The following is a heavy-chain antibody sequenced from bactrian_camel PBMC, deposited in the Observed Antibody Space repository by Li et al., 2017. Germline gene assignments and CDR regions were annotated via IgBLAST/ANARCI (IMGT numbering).Heavy chain of an antibody. V-gene: IGHV3S6*01. CDR1: GFTFSNNW. D-gene: IGHD3*01. J-gene: IGHJ4*01. Sequence: HVQLVESGGGLVQPGGSLRLSCAASGFTFSNNWMHWVRQAPGKGLEWVSSIYTGGGSTYYADSVKGRFTISRDNAKNTVYLQMNSLKLEDTAVYYCVRDHGGIKALDYWGQGTQVTVS. CDR3: VRDHGGIKALDY. CDR2: IYTGGGST.